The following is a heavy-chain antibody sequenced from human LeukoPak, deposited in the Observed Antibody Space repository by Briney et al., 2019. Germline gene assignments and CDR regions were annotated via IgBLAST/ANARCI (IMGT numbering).Heavy chain of an antibody. CDR2: ISSSSSYI. Sequence: PGGSLRLSCAASGFTFGSYSMNWVRQAPGKGLEWVSSISSSSSYIYYADSVKGRFTISRDNAKNSLYLQMNSLRAEDTAVYYCARLITMMYYMDVWGKGTTVTVSS. V-gene: IGHV3-21*01. CDR3: ARLITMMYYMDV. J-gene: IGHJ6*03. D-gene: IGHD3-22*01. CDR1: GFTFGSYS.